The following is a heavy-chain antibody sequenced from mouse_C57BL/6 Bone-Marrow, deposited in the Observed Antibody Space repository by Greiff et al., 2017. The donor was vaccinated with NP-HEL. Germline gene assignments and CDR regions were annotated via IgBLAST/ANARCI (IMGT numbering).Heavy chain of an antibody. V-gene: IGHV1-72*01. CDR3: ARYYYGSRGWYFDV. CDR2: LDPNSGGT. CDR1: GYTFTSDW. Sequence: QVQLQQPGADLVKPGASVKLSCKASGYTFTSDWMHWVKQRPGRGLEWIGRLDPNSGGTKFNEKFKTKATLTVDKPSSTAYMQLSSLTSEDSAVYYCARYYYGSRGWYFDVWGTGTTVTVSS. D-gene: IGHD1-1*01. J-gene: IGHJ1*03.